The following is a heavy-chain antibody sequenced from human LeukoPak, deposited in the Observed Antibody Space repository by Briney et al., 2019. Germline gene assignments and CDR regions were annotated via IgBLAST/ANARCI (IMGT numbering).Heavy chain of an antibody. CDR3: ARGVVGGAFDI. Sequence: SETLSLTCNVSGGSIRGYYWSWIRQPPGKGLEWIGYIYYSGRTNYNPSLKSQVTISVDTSKNQFFLKLSSVTAADTAVYYCARGVVGGAFDIWGQGTMVTVSS. CDR1: GGSIRGYY. CDR2: IYYSGRT. D-gene: IGHD1-26*01. V-gene: IGHV4-59*08. J-gene: IGHJ3*02.